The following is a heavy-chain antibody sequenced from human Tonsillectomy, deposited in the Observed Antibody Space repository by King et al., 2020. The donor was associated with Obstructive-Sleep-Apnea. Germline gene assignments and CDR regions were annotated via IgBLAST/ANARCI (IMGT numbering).Heavy chain of an antibody. D-gene: IGHD3-22*01. Sequence: QLQESGPGLVKPSETLSLTCTVSGYSISSGYYWGWIRQPPGKGLEWIGSIYHSGSTYYNPSLKSRVTISVDTSKNQFSLKLSSVTAADTAVYYCARDGDYYDSSGEFDYWGQGTLVTVSS. CDR2: IYHSGST. CDR3: ARDGDYYDSSGEFDY. J-gene: IGHJ4*02. CDR1: GYSISSGYY. V-gene: IGHV4-38-2*02.